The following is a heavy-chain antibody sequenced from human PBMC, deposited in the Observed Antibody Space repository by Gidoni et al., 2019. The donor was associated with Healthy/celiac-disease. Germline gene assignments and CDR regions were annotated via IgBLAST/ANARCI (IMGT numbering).Heavy chain of an antibody. Sequence: QVQLVQSGAEVKKPGASVKISCKVSGYTLTDLSMHWVRQAPGKGLEWMGGFDPEDGETIYAQKFQGRVTMTEDTSTDTAYMELSSLRSEDTAVYYCATGALSSSWYPARYFDYWGQGTLVTVSS. CDR3: ATGALSSSWYPARYFDY. CDR1: GYTLTDLS. V-gene: IGHV1-24*01. CDR2: FDPEDGET. J-gene: IGHJ4*02. D-gene: IGHD6-13*01.